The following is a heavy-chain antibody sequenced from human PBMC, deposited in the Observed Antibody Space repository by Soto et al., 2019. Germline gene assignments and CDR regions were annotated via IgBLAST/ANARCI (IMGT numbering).Heavy chain of an antibody. CDR3: TTGLSNGYYNFDF. CDR1: RFTFRDAW. CDR2: IKREIDGGTT. Sequence: GSLRLSCAASRFTFRDAWMSWVRQAPGKGLEWVGRIKREIDGGTTDYAAPVKGRFTISRDDSENTLYLQMNSLKTEDTAVYYCTTGLSNGYYNFDFWGQGT. D-gene: IGHD3-22*01. J-gene: IGHJ4*02. V-gene: IGHV3-15*01.